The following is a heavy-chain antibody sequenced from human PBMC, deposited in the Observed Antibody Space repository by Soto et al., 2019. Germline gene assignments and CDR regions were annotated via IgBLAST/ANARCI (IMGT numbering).Heavy chain of an antibody. V-gene: IGHV1-18*01. J-gene: IGHJ4*02. CDR3: APHTLDTGMPSGY. CDR2: IGGYKGNT. D-gene: IGHD5-18*01. CDR1: GYTFTNYG. Sequence: QVQLVQSGAEVREPGASVKVSCKASGYTFTNYGVSWVRQAPGQGLEWMGWIGGYKGNTNYAQKLQGRVTLTTETSPSTAYMELRSLRSDDTAVYYCAPHTLDTGMPSGYWGQGTLVTVSS.